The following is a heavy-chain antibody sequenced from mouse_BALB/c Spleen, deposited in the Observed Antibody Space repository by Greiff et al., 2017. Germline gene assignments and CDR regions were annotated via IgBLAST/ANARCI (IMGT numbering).Heavy chain of an antibody. J-gene: IGHJ4*01. D-gene: IGHD2-4*01. Sequence: EVKVVESGGGLVKPGGSLKLSCAASGFTFSSYAMSWVRQSPEKRLEWVAEISSGGSYTYYPDTVTGRFTISRDNAKNTLYLEMSSLRSEDTAMYYCARNYDYDVDYAMDYWGQGTSVTVSS. CDR2: ISSGGSYT. V-gene: IGHV5-9-4*01. CDR3: ARNYDYDVDYAMDY. CDR1: GFTFSSYA.